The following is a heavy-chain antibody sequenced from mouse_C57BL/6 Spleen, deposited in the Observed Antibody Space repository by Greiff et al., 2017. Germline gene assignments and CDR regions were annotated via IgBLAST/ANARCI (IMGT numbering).Heavy chain of an antibody. D-gene: IGHD1-1*01. V-gene: IGHV3-1*01. CDR1: GYSITSGYD. CDR2: ISYSGST. J-gene: IGHJ2*01. Sequence: VQLKESGPGMVKPSQSLSLTCTVTGYSITSGYDWHWIRHFPGNKLEWMGYISYSGSTNYNPSLKSRISITHDTSKNHFFLKLNSVTTEDTATYYCAREGDYSPFDYWGQGTTLTVSS. CDR3: AREGDYSPFDY.